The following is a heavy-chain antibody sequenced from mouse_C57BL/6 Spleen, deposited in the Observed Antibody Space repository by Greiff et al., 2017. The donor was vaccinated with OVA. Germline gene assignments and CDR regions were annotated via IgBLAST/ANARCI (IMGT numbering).Heavy chain of an antibody. V-gene: IGHV5-17*01. J-gene: IGHJ1*03. CDR1: GFTFSDYG. Sequence: EVHLVESGGGLVKPGGSLKLSCAASGFTFSDYGMHWVRQAPEKGLEWVAYISSGSSTIYYADTVKGRFTISRDNAKNTLFLQRTSLRSEDTAMYYCARGYDWYFDVWGTGTTVTVSS. CDR3: ARGYDWYFDV. CDR2: ISSGSSTI. D-gene: IGHD1-1*02.